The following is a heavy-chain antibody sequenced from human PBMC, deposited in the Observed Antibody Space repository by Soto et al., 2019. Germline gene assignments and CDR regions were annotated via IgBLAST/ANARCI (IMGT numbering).Heavy chain of an antibody. V-gene: IGHV3-33*01. D-gene: IGHD6-13*01. CDR3: ARDTVLAAAGTSIGY. Sequence: QVQLVESGGGVVQPGRSLRLSCAASGFTFSSYGMHWVRQAPGKGLEWVAVIWYDGSNKYYADSVKGRFTISRDNSKNTLYLQMTSLRAEDTAVYYCARDTVLAAAGTSIGYWGQGTLVTVSS. J-gene: IGHJ4*02. CDR1: GFTFSSYG. CDR2: IWYDGSNK.